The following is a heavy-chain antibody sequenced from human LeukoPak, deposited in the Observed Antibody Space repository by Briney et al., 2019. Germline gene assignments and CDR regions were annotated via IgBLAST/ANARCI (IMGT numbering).Heavy chain of an antibody. CDR3: ARGGLGYYGLGSPGDV. J-gene: IGHJ6*04. CDR1: GFTFSSYA. D-gene: IGHD3-10*01. Sequence: GGSLRLSCAASGFTFSSYAMHWVRQAPGKGLEYVSAISSNGGSTYYANSVKGRFTISRDNSKNTLYLQMGSLRAEDMAVYYCARGGLGYYGLGSPGDVWGKGSTVTVSS. V-gene: IGHV3-64*01. CDR2: ISSNGGST.